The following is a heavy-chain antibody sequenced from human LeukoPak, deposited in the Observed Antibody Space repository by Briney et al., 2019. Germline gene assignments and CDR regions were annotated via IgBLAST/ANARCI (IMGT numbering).Heavy chain of an antibody. CDR2: IWFDGNNK. CDR3: AKEVTRGGYQFFDH. CDR1: GFTLSGYG. D-gene: IGHD5-24*01. V-gene: IGHV3-33*06. Sequence: GRSLRLSCATSGFTLSGYGMHWVRQAPGKGLEWVGLIWFDGNNKNYADSVKGRFTISRDISKKTVSLQMDTLRAEDTAVYYCAKEVTRGGYQFFDHWGQGTLVTVSS. J-gene: IGHJ4*02.